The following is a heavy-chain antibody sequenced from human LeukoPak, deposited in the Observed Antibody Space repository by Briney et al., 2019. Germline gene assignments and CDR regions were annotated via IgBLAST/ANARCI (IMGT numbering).Heavy chain of an antibody. CDR2: ISSSSSYI. CDR1: GFTFSSYS. Sequence: SGGSLRLSCAASGFTFSSYSVNWVRQAPGKGLEWVSSISSSSSYIYYADSVKGRFTISRDNAKNSLYLQMNSLRAEDTAVYYCARDLIRYYYDSSAYYFDYWGQGTLVTVSS. D-gene: IGHD3-22*01. V-gene: IGHV3-21*01. J-gene: IGHJ4*02. CDR3: ARDLIRYYYDSSAYYFDY.